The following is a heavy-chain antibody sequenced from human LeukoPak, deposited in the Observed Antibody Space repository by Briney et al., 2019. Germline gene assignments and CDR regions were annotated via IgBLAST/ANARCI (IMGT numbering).Heavy chain of an antibody. Sequence: QSGGSLRLSCAASGFTFSTYAMTWVRQAPGKGLECVSAMSGSGDRTYYADSVKGHFTISRDNSKNMVYLQMNSLRAEDTAVYYCAKRQGGDYGYFDGWGQGTLVTVSS. V-gene: IGHV3-23*01. CDR2: MSGSGDRT. CDR3: AKRQGGDYGYFDG. D-gene: IGHD4-17*01. CDR1: GFTFSTYA. J-gene: IGHJ4*02.